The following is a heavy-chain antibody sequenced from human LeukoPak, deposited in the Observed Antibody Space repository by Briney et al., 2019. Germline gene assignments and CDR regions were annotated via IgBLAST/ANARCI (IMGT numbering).Heavy chain of an antibody. Sequence: PGGSLRLSCAASGFTFSSYGMNWVRQAPGKGLEWVSYISSSGSTIYYADSVKGRFTISRDNAKNSLYLQMNSLRAEDTAAYYCARGAGSGPENYFDYWGQGTLVTVSS. D-gene: IGHD6-19*01. J-gene: IGHJ4*02. V-gene: IGHV3-48*03. CDR2: ISSSGSTI. CDR1: GFTFSSYG. CDR3: ARGAGSGPENYFDY.